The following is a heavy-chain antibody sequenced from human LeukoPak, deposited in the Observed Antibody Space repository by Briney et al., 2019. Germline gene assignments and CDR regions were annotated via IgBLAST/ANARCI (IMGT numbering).Heavy chain of an antibody. J-gene: IGHJ6*03. V-gene: IGHV4-34*01. CDR2: INHSGST. Sequence: PSETLSLTCAVYGGSFSGYYWSWIRQPPGKGLEWIGEINHSGSTNYNPSLKSRVTISVDTSKNQFSLKLSSVTSADTAVYYCARRGVRGVSQYYYMDVWGKGTTVTISS. CDR1: GGSFSGYY. D-gene: IGHD3-10*01. CDR3: ARRGVRGVSQYYYMDV.